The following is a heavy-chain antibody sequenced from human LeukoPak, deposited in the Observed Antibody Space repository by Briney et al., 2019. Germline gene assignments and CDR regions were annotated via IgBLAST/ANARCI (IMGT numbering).Heavy chain of an antibody. D-gene: IGHD6-13*01. J-gene: IGHJ4*02. CDR1: GYTFTGYY. CDR2: INPNSGGT. Sequence: ASVKISCKASGYTFTGYYMHWVRQAPGQGLEWMGRINPNSGGTNYAQKFQGRVTMTRDTSISTAYMELSRLRSDDTAVYYCARESSSYPFDCWGQGTLVTVSS. V-gene: IGHV1-2*06. CDR3: ARESSSYPFDC.